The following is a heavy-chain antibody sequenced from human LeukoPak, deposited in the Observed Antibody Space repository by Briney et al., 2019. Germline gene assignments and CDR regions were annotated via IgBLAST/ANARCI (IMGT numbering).Heavy chain of an antibody. CDR2: ICHSGST. V-gene: IGHV4-38-2*01. CDR1: GYSISSGYY. D-gene: IGHD2-2*01. J-gene: IGHJ5*02. CDR3: ARPGREYQLLPWFDP. Sequence: SETLSLTCAVSGYSISSGYYWGWLRQPPGKGLEWIGSICHSGSTYYNPYLKSRVTTSVYTYTNQMSLKLISGTAADTAVYYCARPGREYQLLPWFDPWGQGTLVTVSS.